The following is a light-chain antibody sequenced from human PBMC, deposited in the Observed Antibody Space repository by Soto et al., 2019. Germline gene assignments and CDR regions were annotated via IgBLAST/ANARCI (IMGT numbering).Light chain of an antibody. V-gene: IGLV1-47*01. Sequence: QSVLTQPPSASGTPGQRVTISCSGSSSNIGSNYVYSYQQLPGTAPKLLSYRNNQRPSGVPDRFSGSKSGTSASLAISGLRSADEADYYCAAWDDSLSGPTVVFGGGTKLTVL. CDR2: RNN. CDR3: AAWDDSLSGPTVV. J-gene: IGLJ2*01. CDR1: SSNIGSNY.